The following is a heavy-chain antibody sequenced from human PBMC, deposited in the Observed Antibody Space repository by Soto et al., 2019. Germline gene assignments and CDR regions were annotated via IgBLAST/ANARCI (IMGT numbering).Heavy chain of an antibody. Sequence: SVKPSCKACGGSFRSYAISWVRQAPGQGLEWMGGIIPIFGTANYAQKFQGRVTITADESTSTAYMELSSLRSEDTAVYYCARESPRGGDCCDYWGQGTLLTVSS. J-gene: IGHJ4*02. CDR1: GGSFRSYA. CDR3: ARESPRGGDCCDY. CDR2: IIPIFGTA. D-gene: IGHD3-16*01. V-gene: IGHV1-69*13.